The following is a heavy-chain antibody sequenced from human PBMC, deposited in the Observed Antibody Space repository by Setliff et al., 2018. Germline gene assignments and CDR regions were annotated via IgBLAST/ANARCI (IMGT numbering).Heavy chain of an antibody. CDR2: INPNSGGT. V-gene: IGHV1-2*02. J-gene: IGHJ4*02. CDR1: GYTFTGYY. D-gene: IGHD6-19*01. CDR3: ARRVRIAVLHLYYFEY. Sequence: ASVKVSCKASGYTFTGYYMHWVRQAPGQGLEWMGWINPNSGGTNYAQKFQGRVTITRDASASTAYMELSSLRSEDTAVYYCARRVRIAVLHLYYFEYWGQGTLVTVSS.